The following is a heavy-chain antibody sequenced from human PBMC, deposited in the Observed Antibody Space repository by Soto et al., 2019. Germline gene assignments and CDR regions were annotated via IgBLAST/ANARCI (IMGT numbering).Heavy chain of an antibody. Sequence: QVQLVQSGDEVKKPGASVKVSCKASGYIFVNYGSAWVRQAPGQGLERMGWISPYTGNTHSATKVQARLTMTTDTSTSTAYMDLGSLTSDDTAVYYCVMVDNYVTPTPQDVWGQGTTVTVSS. CDR2: ISPYTGNT. V-gene: IGHV1-18*01. D-gene: IGHD3-16*01. CDR1: GYIFVNYG. J-gene: IGHJ6*02. CDR3: VMVDNYVTPTPQDV.